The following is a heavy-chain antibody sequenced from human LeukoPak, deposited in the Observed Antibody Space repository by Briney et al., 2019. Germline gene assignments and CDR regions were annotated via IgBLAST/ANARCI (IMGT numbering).Heavy chain of an antibody. V-gene: IGHV4-59*01. CDR2: IYYSGST. CDR3: ARDGVGATGIDY. J-gene: IGHJ4*02. Sequence: SETLSLTCTVSDDSITMYYWSWIRQPPGKGLEWIGYIYYSGSTNYNPSLKSRVTISVDTSKNQFSLKLSSVTAADTAVYYCARDGVGATGIDYWGQGTLVTVSS. D-gene: IGHD1-26*01. CDR1: DDSITMYY.